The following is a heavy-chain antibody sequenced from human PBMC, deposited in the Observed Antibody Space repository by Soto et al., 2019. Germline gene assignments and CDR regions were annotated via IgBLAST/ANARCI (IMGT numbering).Heavy chain of an antibody. V-gene: IGHV5-51*03. J-gene: IGHJ6*02. CDR3: ARVGGYCSGGSCPYYYYGMDV. Sequence: EVQLVQSGAEVKKPGESLKISCKGSGYSFTSYWIGWVRQMPGKGLEWMGIIYPGDSDTRYSPSFQGQVTISADKSISTAYLQCSSLKASDTAMYYCARVGGYCSGGSCPYYYYGMDVWVQGTTVTVSS. D-gene: IGHD2-15*01. CDR1: GYSFTSYW. CDR2: IYPGDSDT.